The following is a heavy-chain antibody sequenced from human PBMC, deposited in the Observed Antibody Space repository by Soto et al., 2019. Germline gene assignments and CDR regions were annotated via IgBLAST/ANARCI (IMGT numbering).Heavy chain of an antibody. V-gene: IGHV4-34*01. CDR2: INHSGST. Sequence: SETLSLTCAVYGGSFSGYYCSWIRQPPWKGLEWIGEINHSGSTNYNPSLKSRVTISVDTSKNQFSLKLSSVTAADMAVYYCARLSGTRGPYYYYGMDVCGQGTTVTFSS. D-gene: IGHD1-1*01. CDR3: ARLSGTRGPYYYYGMDV. J-gene: IGHJ6*02. CDR1: GGSFSGYY.